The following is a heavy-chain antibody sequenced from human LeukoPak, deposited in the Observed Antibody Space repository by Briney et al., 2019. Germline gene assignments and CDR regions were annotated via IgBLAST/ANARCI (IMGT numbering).Heavy chain of an antibody. CDR2: ISGSGGIT. Sequence: GGSLRLSCAASGFTFSSYAMSWVRQAPGKGLEWVSAISGSGGITYYADSVKGRFTISRDNSKNTLYLQMNSLRAEDTAVYYCAKFNSSGYYRAPLDYWGQGTLVTVSS. CDR1: GFTFSSYA. CDR3: AKFNSSGYYRAPLDY. J-gene: IGHJ4*02. D-gene: IGHD3-22*01. V-gene: IGHV3-23*01.